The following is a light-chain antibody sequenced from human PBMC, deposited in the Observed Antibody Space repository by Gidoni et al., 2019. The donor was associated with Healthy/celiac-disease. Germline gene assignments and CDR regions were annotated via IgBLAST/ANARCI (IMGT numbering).Light chain of an antibody. Sequence: QSVLTPPPSVSGAPGQRATISCTRSSTNIGPGYDVHWYQQLPGTAPKLLIYGNSNLPSGVPDRFSGSKSGISASLAITGLQAEDEADYYCQSYDSSLSGSRVFGGGTKLTVL. CDR3: QSYDSSLSGSRV. V-gene: IGLV1-40*01. CDR1: STNIGPGYD. J-gene: IGLJ3*02. CDR2: GNS.